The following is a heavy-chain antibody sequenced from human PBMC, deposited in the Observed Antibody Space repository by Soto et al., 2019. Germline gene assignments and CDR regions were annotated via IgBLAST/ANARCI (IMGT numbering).Heavy chain of an antibody. CDR1: GGSLSNYY. D-gene: IGHD1-26*01. J-gene: IGHJ3*02. CDR3: ARRNGMRTDAFDI. CDR2: IYYSGST. V-gene: IGHV4-59*08. Sequence: SETLSLTCILSGGSLSNYYWSWVRQTPGKGLEWIGYIYYSGSTTYKHNPSLESRVTISGDTSKNQFSLRLRSVTAADTAIYYCARRNGMRTDAFDIWGQGTVVTVSS.